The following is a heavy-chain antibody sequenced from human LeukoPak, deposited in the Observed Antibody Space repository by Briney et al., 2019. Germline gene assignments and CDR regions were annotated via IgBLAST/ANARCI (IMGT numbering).Heavy chain of an antibody. D-gene: IGHD1-26*01. CDR2: TFYSGAT. CDR3: ARNNNFVGTTNNDAFDI. CDR1: GGSISENY. Sequence: SETLSLTCSVSGGSISENYWSWIRQPPGRGLEWLSYTFYSGATKYNPSLKSRVTTSFDTSRKQFSLRLSSVTAADTAVYYCARNNNFVGTTNNDAFDIWGQGTMVTVS. V-gene: IGHV4-59*01. J-gene: IGHJ3*02.